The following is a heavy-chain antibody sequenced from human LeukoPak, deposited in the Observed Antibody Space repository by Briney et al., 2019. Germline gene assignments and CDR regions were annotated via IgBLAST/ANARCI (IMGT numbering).Heavy chain of an antibody. D-gene: IGHD2-21*01. J-gene: IGHJ4*02. V-gene: IGHV1-2*02. CDR2: INPNSGAT. Sequence: ASVKVSCKASGYTFTGYYMHWVRQAPGQGLQWMGWINPNSGATNYAQKFQGRVTMTRDTSISTAYMELRSLRSDDTAVYYCARKHETELVEFDYWGQGSLVTVSS. CDR1: GYTFTGYY. CDR3: ARKHETELVEFDY.